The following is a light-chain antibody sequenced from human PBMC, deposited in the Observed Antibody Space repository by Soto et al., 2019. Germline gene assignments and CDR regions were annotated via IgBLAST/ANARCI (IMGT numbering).Light chain of an antibody. V-gene: IGKV2-30*01. CDR3: MQGIHWPPFT. CDR2: KVS. Sequence: DVVMTQSPLSLPVTLGQPASISCRSSQSLVYSDGNTYLNWFQQRPGQSPRRLIYKVSNRDAGVPDRFSGSGSGTDFTLKISRVEAEDVGVYYCMQGIHWPPFTFGPGTKVDIK. CDR1: QSLVYSDGNTY. J-gene: IGKJ3*01.